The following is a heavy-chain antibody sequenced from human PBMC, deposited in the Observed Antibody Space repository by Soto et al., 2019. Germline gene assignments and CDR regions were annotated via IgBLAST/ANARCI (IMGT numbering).Heavy chain of an antibody. CDR1: GFSFRDFA. Sequence: EVQLLESGGGVVQPGGSLRLSCVASGFSFRDFAMSWVRQAPGKGLEWVVGFSDSGATTYYADSVRGRFTISRDNSRNKVFLQLNYLRAEDTASYYCAREDNGSGALDYWGQGTLVTVSS. J-gene: IGHJ4*02. CDR3: AREDNGSGALDY. CDR2: FSDSGATT. V-gene: IGHV3-23*01. D-gene: IGHD6-19*01.